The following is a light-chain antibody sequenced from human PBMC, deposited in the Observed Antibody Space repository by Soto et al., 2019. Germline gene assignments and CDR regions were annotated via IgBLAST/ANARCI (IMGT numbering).Light chain of an antibody. CDR2: GAS. CDR3: QQFSSYPLT. V-gene: IGKV3-20*01. Sequence: EIVWTQSPGTLSLSPGERATLSCRASQSVTSNFLAWYQEKPGQAPRLLIYGASSRATGIPDRFSGSGSGTDFTLTINRLEPEDFAVYYCQQFSSYPLTFGGGTKVDIK. CDR1: QSVTSNF. J-gene: IGKJ4*01.